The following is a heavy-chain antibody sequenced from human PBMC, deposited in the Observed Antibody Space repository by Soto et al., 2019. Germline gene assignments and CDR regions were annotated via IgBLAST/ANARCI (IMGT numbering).Heavy chain of an antibody. D-gene: IGHD1-26*01. Sequence: EVQLLESGGGLVQPGGSLRLSCAASGFTFTNYAMSWVRQAPGKGLEWVSAISGSGSSTYYADSVKGRFTISRDNSENTLFLQMSSLRAEDTAVYYCAYFTALNYSYGMDVWGQGTTVTVSS. CDR1: GFTFTNYA. CDR2: ISGSGSST. J-gene: IGHJ6*02. V-gene: IGHV3-23*01. CDR3: AYFTALNYSYGMDV.